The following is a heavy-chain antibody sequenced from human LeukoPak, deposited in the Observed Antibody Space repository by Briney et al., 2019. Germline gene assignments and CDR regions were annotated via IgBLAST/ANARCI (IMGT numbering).Heavy chain of an antibody. CDR2: IYPDDSET. J-gene: IGHJ6*03. Sequence: GESLKISCKGSGYSFASSWIGWVRPMPGKGLAWRGIIYPDDSETRFSPSFEGQLTISVDKSISTAYLQWSSLKASDTAVYYCARHGHCTNGVCYSNYYYHMDVWGKGTTVTVSS. CDR1: GYSFASSW. CDR3: ARHGHCTNGVCYSNYYYHMDV. V-gene: IGHV5-51*01. D-gene: IGHD2-8*01.